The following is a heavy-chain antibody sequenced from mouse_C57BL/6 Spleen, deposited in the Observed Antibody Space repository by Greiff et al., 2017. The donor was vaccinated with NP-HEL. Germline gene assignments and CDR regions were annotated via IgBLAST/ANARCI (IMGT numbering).Heavy chain of an antibody. V-gene: IGHV5-6*01. Sequence: EVKLVESGGDLVKPGGSLKLSCAASGFTFSSYGMSWVRQTPDKRLEWVATISSGGSYTYYPDSVKGRFTISRDNAKNTLYLQMSSLKSEDTAMYYCARHYYGSKESYAMDYWGQGTSVTVSS. CDR2: ISSGGSYT. J-gene: IGHJ4*01. CDR1: GFTFSSYG. D-gene: IGHD1-1*01. CDR3: ARHYYGSKESYAMDY.